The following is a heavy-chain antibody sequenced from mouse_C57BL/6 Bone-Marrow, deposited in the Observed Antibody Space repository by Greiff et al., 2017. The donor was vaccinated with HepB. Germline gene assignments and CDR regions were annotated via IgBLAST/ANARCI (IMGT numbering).Heavy chain of an antibody. J-gene: IGHJ2*01. V-gene: IGHV1-26*01. CDR2: INPNNGGT. CDR3: ARLWGRDY. CDR1: GYTFTDYY. Sequence: EVQLQQSGPELVKPGASVKISCKASGYTFTDYYMNWVKQSHGKSLEWIGDINPNNGGTRYNQKFKGKATLTVDKSSSTAYMELRSLTSEDSAVYYCARLWGRDYWGQGTTLTVSS. D-gene: IGHD1-1*02.